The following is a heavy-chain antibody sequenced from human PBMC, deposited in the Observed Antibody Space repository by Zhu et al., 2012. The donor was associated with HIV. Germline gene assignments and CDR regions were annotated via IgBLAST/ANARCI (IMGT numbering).Heavy chain of an antibody. CDR3: TRMSPRGYYYYYAMDV. J-gene: IGHJ6*02. V-gene: IGHV3-73*02. Sequence: EVQLVESGGDLVQRGGSLKLSCVASGFTFSGSAIHWVRPASGKGLEWVGHIRSKANNYATAYAASVKGRFSISRDDSKNMAFLQMNSLKTEDTAVYYCTRMSPRGYYYYYAMDVWGQGTTVTVS. CDR1: GFTFSGSA. CDR2: IRSKANNYAT.